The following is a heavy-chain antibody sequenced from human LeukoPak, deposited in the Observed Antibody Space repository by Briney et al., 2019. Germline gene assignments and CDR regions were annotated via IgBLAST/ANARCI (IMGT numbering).Heavy chain of an antibody. CDR1: GYTFTSYY. D-gene: IGHD3-22*01. CDR2: INPSGGST. J-gene: IGHJ3*02. V-gene: IGHV1-46*03. Sequence: PVASVKVSCKASGYTFTSYYMHWVRQAPGQGLELMGIINPSGGSTSYAQKFQGRVTMTRDTSTSTVYMGLSSLRSEDTAVYYCARDWGDYYDSSGPSYPVGAFDIWGQGTMVTVSS. CDR3: ARDWGDYYDSSGPSYPVGAFDI.